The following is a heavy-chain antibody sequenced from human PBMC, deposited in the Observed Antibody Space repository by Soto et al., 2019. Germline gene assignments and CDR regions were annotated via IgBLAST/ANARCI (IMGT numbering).Heavy chain of an antibody. CDR3: ARVLSLLVTEVDYFDY. J-gene: IGHJ4*02. CDR1: GYTFTNYG. Sequence: QVPLVQSGGEVMQPGASVKVSCKASGYTFTNYGISWVRQAPGQGLEWMGWINAYNGNANFAQRLQGRVTMTTDTSTSTAYMELRSLRSDDTAAYYCARVLSLLVTEVDYFDYWGQGTLVTVSS. CDR2: INAYNGNA. V-gene: IGHV1-18*01. D-gene: IGHD2-15*01.